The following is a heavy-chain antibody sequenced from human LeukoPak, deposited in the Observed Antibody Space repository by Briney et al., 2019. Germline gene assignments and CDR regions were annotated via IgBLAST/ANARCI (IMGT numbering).Heavy chain of an antibody. J-gene: IGHJ6*02. CDR3: ARGAGYGDYASPYYYGMDV. CDR2: ISWNSGSI. CDR1: GFTFDDYA. Sequence: GGSLRLSCAASGFTFDDYAMHWVRQAPGKGLEWVSGISWNSGSIGYADSVKGRFTISRDNAKNSLYLQMNSLRAEDTAVYYCARGAGYGDYASPYYYGMDVWGQGTTVTVSS. V-gene: IGHV3-9*01. D-gene: IGHD4-17*01.